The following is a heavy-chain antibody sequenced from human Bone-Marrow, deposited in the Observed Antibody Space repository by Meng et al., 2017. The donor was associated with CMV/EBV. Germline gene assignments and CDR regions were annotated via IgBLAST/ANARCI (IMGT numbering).Heavy chain of an antibody. CDR1: GYSFIDYW. D-gene: IGHD4/OR15-4a*01. J-gene: IGHJ6*01. CDR2: IFPDDSDI. V-gene: IGHV5-51*01. Sequence: KVSCKGSGYSFIDYWTGWVRQMPGKGLELMGIIFPDDSDIKYSPSFQGQVTISVDKSISTAYLQWSTLKASDTAIYYCARHGLRGCSGANCYTSFYYFGMDVWGQGTTVTVSS. CDR3: ARHGLRGCSGANCYTSFYYFGMDV.